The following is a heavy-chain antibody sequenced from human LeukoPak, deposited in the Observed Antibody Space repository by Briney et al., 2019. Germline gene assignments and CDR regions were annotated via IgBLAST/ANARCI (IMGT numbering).Heavy chain of an antibody. CDR1: GYTLTELS. CDR3: ATLGINWNYEDY. CDR2: FDPEDGET. Sequence: ASVKVSCKVSGYTLTELSMHWVRQAPGKGLEWMGGFDPEDGETIYAQKFQGRVTMTEDISTDTAYMELSSLRSEDTAVYYCATLGINWNYEDYWGQGTLVTVSS. V-gene: IGHV1-24*01. J-gene: IGHJ4*02. D-gene: IGHD1-7*01.